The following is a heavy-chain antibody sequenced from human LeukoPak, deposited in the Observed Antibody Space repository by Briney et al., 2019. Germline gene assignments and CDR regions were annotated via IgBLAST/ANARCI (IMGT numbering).Heavy chain of an antibody. V-gene: IGHV3-74*01. J-gene: IGHJ6*02. CDR1: GFTFNNYW. Sequence: GSLRLXXAASGFTFNNYWIHWVRQVPGKGLVWVSRINNDGSSASYVDSVKGRFTISRDNAKNTLFLQMNSLRAEDTAVYYCARRGTGHGMDVWGQGTTVIVSS. CDR2: INNDGSSA. CDR3: ARRGTGHGMDV. D-gene: IGHD1-1*01.